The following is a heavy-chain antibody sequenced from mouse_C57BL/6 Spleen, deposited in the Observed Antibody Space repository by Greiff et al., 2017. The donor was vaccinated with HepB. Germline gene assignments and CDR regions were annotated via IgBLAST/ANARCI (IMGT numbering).Heavy chain of an antibody. CDR3: TREGSSGTGFAY. CDR1: GFTFSSYA. CDR2: ISSGGVYI. Sequence: DVQLVESGEGLVKPGGSLKLSCAASGFTFSSYAMSWVRQTPEKRLEWVAYISSGGVYIYYADTVKGRFTISRDNARNTLYLQMSSLKSEDTAMYYCTREGSSGTGFAYWGQGTLVTVSA. V-gene: IGHV5-9-1*02. D-gene: IGHD3-2*02. J-gene: IGHJ3*01.